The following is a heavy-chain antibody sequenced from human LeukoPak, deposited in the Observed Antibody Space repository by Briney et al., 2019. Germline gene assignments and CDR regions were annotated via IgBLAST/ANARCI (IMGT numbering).Heavy chain of an antibody. V-gene: IGHV3-48*02. CDR3: ASPYYSGGSCYQGFDN. D-gene: IGHD2-15*01. Sequence: GGSLRLSCAASGFTFTSYSMNWVRQAPGKGLEWVSYISSGGSTIFYADSVKGRFTISRDSAKNSLYLQMNSLRDEDTAVYYCASPYYSGGSCYQGFDNWGQGTLVTVSS. CDR1: GFTFTSYS. J-gene: IGHJ4*02. CDR2: ISSGGSTI.